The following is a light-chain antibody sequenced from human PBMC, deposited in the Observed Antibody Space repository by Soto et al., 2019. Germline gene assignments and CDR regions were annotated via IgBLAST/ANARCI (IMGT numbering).Light chain of an antibody. J-gene: IGKJ4*01. CDR1: QSLNSD. CDR2: GAS. V-gene: IGKV3-15*01. Sequence: ETVMTQSPATLSMSPRERATLSCRASQSLNSDLAWYQQKPSQAPWLLIYGASTRATGIPGRFSGSGSGTEFTLSISILQSEDFAVYYCQQYNSWPLTVGGVTTV. CDR3: QQYNSWPLT.